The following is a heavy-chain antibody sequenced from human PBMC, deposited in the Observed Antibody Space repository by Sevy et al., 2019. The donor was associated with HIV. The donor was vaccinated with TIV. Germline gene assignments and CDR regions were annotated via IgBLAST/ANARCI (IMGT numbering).Heavy chain of an antibody. CDR1: GFTFSNAW. D-gene: IGHD4-4*01. CDR2: IKRKTDGGKT. CDR3: TTGGSVTDYYSYYGMDV. J-gene: IGHJ6*02. Sequence: GGSLRLSCAASGFTFSNAWMSWVRQAPGKGLEWVGRIKRKTDGGKTDYAAPGKGRFTISRDDSKHTLHPQMNSLKTEDTAVYYCTTGGSVTDYYSYYGMDVWGQGTTVTVSS. V-gene: IGHV3-15*01.